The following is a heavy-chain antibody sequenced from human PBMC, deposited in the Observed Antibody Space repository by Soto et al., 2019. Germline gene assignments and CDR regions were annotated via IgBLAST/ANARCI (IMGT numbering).Heavy chain of an antibody. CDR3: ATKPPYSTVWYYFDY. CDR1: GGSISSSSYY. Sequence: SETVSLTCTVSGGSISSSSYYWGWIRQPPGKGLEWIGSIYYSGSTYYNPSLKSRVTISVDTSKNQFSLKLSSVTAADTAVYYCATKPPYSTVWYYFDYWGQGALVTVSS. CDR2: IYYSGST. V-gene: IGHV4-39*07. J-gene: IGHJ4*02. D-gene: IGHD2-2*01.